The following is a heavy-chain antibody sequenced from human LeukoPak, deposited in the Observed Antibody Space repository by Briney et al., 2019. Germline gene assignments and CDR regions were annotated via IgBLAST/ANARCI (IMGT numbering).Heavy chain of an antibody. V-gene: IGHV4-30-4*01. J-gene: IGHJ5*02. D-gene: IGHD4-23*01. CDR2: IYYSGRT. CDR1: GGSISSGDYY. CDR3: ARGVRWFDSWFDP. Sequence: PSEPLSLPCTVSGGSISSGDYYWSWVRQTPGKGLEWFGHIYYSGRTYQTPSLKSRVTISVDTSKNQFSLKLSSVTAVDTAMYYCARGVRWFDSWFDPWGQGTLVTVSS.